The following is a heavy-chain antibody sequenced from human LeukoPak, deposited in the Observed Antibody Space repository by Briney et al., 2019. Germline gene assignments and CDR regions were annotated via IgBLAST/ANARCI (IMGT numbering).Heavy chain of an antibody. CDR1: GGSFSGDY. V-gene: IGHV4-34*01. Sequence: SETLSLTCAVYGGSFSGDYWSWIRRPPGKGLEWIGEISHSGSTNYNPSLKSRVTISVDTSKNQFSLKLSSVTAADTAVYYCARGPRGRGSTSWGQGTLVTVS. D-gene: IGHD2-2*01. CDR2: ISHSGST. CDR3: ARGPRGRGSTS. J-gene: IGHJ4*02.